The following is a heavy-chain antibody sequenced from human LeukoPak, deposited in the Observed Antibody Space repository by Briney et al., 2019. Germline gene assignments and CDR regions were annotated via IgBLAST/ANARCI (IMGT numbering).Heavy chain of an antibody. D-gene: IGHD3-10*01. CDR1: GFTFDDYG. V-gene: IGHV3-20*01. Sequence: GGSLRLSCAASGFTFDDYGMSWVRQAPGKGLEWVSGINWNGGSTGYADSVKGRFTISRDNAKNSLYLQMNSLRAEDTALYHCARNYYGSGSYYLHGMDVWGQGTTVTVSS. CDR3: ARNYYGSGSYYLHGMDV. CDR2: INWNGGST. J-gene: IGHJ6*02.